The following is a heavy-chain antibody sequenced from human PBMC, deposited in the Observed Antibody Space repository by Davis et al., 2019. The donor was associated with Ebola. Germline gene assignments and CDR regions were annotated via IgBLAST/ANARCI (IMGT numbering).Heavy chain of an antibody. D-gene: IGHD6-13*01. CDR1: GFTFGDNA. CDR3: TREEGGYVDY. J-gene: IGHJ4*02. CDR2: IRSKAYGGTA. Sequence: GESLKISCTTSGFTFGDNAMSWVRQAPGKGLEWVGFIRSKAYGGTAEYAASVKGRFIISRDDSKNIAYLQMNSLKAEDTAVYYCTREEGGYVDYWGQGTLVTVSP. V-gene: IGHV3-49*04.